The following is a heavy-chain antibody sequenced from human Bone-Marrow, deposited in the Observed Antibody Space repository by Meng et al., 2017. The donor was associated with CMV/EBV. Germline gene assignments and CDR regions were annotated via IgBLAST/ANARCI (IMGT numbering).Heavy chain of an antibody. CDR3: AHRRGEWLFFDD. V-gene: IGHV2-5*01. CDR2: IYWFNDK. D-gene: IGHD3-3*01. CDR1: GFSVTTRGVG. Sequence: LIFKGSCPTLAKPTLTLTLHCSFSGFSVTTRGVGVGWVRQPTGRGLEWRALIYWFNDKRYSPFLKSRLTITKDTAIKRVVLTMTNMDPVDTATYYCAHRRGEWLFFDDWGQGTLVTVSS. J-gene: IGHJ4*02.